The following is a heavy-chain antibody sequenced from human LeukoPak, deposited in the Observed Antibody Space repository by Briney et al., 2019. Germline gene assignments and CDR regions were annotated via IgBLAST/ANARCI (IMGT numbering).Heavy chain of an antibody. CDR3: ASALGYCSGGSCEYFFDD. Sequence: SETLSLTCTVSGGSISSSSYYWGWIRQPPGKGLEWIGSISYSGSTYYNSSLKSRVTMSADTSKSQFSLKLSSVTAADTAVYFCASALGYCSGGSCEYFFDDWGQGTLVIVSS. V-gene: IGHV4-39*01. CDR1: GGSISSSSYY. J-gene: IGHJ4*02. D-gene: IGHD2-15*01. CDR2: ISYSGST.